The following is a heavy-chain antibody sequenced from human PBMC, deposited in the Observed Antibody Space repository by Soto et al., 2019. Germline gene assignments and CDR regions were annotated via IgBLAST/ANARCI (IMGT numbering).Heavy chain of an antibody. CDR1: GFTFSSYS. J-gene: IGHJ4*02. CDR2: ISSSSSTI. CDR3: ARPSGDSSGWYEFDY. Sequence: GGSLRLSCAASGFTFSSYSMNWVRQAPGKGLEWVSYISSSSSTIYYADSVKGRFTISRDNAKNSLYLQMNSLRAEDTAVYYCARPSGDSSGWYEFDYWGQGTLVTVSS. V-gene: IGHV3-48*01. D-gene: IGHD6-19*01.